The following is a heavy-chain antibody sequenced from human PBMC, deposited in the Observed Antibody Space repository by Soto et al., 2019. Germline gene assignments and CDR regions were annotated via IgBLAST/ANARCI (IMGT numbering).Heavy chain of an antibody. CDR2: MNPNSGNT. J-gene: IGHJ5*02. CDR1: GYTFTSYD. D-gene: IGHD2-2*01. CDR3: ARALGVAKPPVYKDIVVVPAARIWFDP. Sequence: ASVKVSCKASGYTFTSYDINWVRQATGQGLEWMGWMNPNSGNTGYAQKFQGRVTMTRNTSISTAYMELSSLRSEDTAVYYCARALGVAKPPVYKDIVVVPAARIWFDPWGQGTLVTVSS. V-gene: IGHV1-8*01.